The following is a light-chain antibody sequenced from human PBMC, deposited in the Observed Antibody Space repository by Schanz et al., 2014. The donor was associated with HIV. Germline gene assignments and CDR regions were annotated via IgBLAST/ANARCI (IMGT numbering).Light chain of an antibody. CDR1: STDVGAYNL. Sequence: QSALTQPASVSGSPGQSITISCTGSSTDVGAYNLVSWYQQHPGKVPKLIIYDVSQRPSGVSNRFSGSKSGNTASLTISGLLAEDEADYYCSSYSSESSPYVFGTGTKLTVL. J-gene: IGLJ1*01. CDR2: DVS. V-gene: IGLV2-14*03. CDR3: SSYSSESSPYV.